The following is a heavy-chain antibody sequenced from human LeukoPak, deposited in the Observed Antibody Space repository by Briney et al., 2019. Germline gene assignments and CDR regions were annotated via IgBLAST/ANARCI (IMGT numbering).Heavy chain of an antibody. Sequence: PSETLSLTCTVSGYSISSGYYWGWIRQPPGKGLEWIGSIYHSGSTYYNPSLKSRVTISVDTSKNQFSLKLSSVTAADTAMYYCARDYYYYYMDVWGKGTTVTVSS. V-gene: IGHV4-38-2*02. CDR2: IYHSGST. CDR1: GYSISSGYY. CDR3: ARDYYYYYMDV. J-gene: IGHJ6*03.